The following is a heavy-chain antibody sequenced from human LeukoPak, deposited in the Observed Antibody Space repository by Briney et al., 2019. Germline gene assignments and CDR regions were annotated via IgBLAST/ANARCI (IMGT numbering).Heavy chain of an antibody. CDR1: GYTFTDYY. D-gene: IGHD2-15*01. CDR3: ARDAGYCTGGSCWYFDH. J-gene: IGHJ4*02. Sequence: ASVKVSCKASGYTFTDYYMHWVRQAPGQGLGVMGWINLNSGGTNFAQRVQGRGTMTSDTSISTAYIDLSRLISDDTSVYYRARDAGYCTGGSCWYFDHWGQGTLVTVSS. CDR2: INLNSGGT. V-gene: IGHV1-2*02.